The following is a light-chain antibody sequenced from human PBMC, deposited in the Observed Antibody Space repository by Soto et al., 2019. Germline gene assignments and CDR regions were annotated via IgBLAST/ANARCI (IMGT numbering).Light chain of an antibody. J-gene: IGKJ1*01. CDR1: QSLAHSDGNTY. CDR3: LQVTHFPWT. Sequence: DIVLTQTPLSSPVTLGQPASISCRSSQSLAHSDGNTYLSWLHQRAGQSPRLLIYRISDRFSGVPERFSDSGAGTDFTLKISRVEAEDVGIYYCLQVTHFPWTFGQGTKVEIK. V-gene: IGKV2-24*01. CDR2: RIS.